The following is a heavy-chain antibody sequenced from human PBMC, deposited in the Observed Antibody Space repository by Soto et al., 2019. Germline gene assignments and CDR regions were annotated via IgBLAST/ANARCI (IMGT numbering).Heavy chain of an antibody. V-gene: IGHV3-48*02. CDR3: ARLPKGSTVTS. Sequence: LVESGGGLVYPGGSLRLSCVASGFGFSDYSMHWVRQAPGKGLEWVSYITSSGDSIYYAESIKGRFTVSRDNAKNSLFLQMNSLREEDTAVYYCARLPKGSTVTSWGQGTLVTVSS. J-gene: IGHJ4*02. CDR2: ITSSGDSI. D-gene: IGHD4-17*01. CDR1: GFGFSDYS.